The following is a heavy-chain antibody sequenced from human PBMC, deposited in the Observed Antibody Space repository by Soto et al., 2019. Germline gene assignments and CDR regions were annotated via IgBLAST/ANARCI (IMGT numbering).Heavy chain of an antibody. CDR3: ARRTRVDFWSGPPPMDV. J-gene: IGHJ6*02. V-gene: IGHV1-69*13. D-gene: IGHD3-3*01. Sequence: SVKVSCKASGGTFSSYAISWVRQAPGQGLEWMGGIIPIFGTANYAQKFQGRVTITADESTSTAYMELSSLRSEDTAVYYCARRTRVDFWSGPPPMDVWGQGTTVTVSS. CDR1: GGTFSSYA. CDR2: IIPIFGTA.